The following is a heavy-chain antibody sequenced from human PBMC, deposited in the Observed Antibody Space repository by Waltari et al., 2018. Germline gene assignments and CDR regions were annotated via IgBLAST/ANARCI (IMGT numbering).Heavy chain of an antibody. Sequence: EVQLVESGGGLVQPGGSLRLSCGASGCTFNKYWMTGVRQAPGKGLEWVANINDEAKEKYHVDSVKGRFTISRDNTKKSLYLQMNSLRVDDTAVYYCARGEEGYGEAYYWGQGTLVTVSS. CDR3: ARGEEGYGEAYY. J-gene: IGHJ4*02. CDR1: GCTFNKYW. V-gene: IGHV3-7*04. D-gene: IGHD3-10*01. CDR2: INDEAKEK.